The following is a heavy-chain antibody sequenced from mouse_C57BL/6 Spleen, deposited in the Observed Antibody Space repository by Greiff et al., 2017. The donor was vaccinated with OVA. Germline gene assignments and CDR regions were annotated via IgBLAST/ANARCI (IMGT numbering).Heavy chain of an antibody. V-gene: IGHV6-3*01. D-gene: IGHD2-1*01. J-gene: IGHJ4*01. Sequence: EVKLMESGGGLVQPGGSMKLSCVASGFTFSNYWMNWVRQSPEKGLEWVAQIRLKSDNYATHYAESVKGRFTISRDDSKSSVYLQMNNLRAEDTGIYYCTEVDYGNFYAMDYWGQGTSVTVSS. CDR3: TEVDYGNFYAMDY. CDR2: IRLKSDNYAT. CDR1: GFTFSNYW.